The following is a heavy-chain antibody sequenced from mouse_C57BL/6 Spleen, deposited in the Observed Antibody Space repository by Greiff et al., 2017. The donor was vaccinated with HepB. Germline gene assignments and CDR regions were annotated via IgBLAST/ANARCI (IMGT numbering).Heavy chain of an antibody. J-gene: IGHJ2*01. Sequence: QVQLQQSGPELVKPGASVKISCKASGYSFSSSWMNWVKQRPGKGLEWIGRIYPGDGDTNYNGKFKGKATLTADKSSSTAYMQLSSLTSEDSAVYFCARSEGDGYFDYWGQGTTLTVSS. CDR3: ARSEGDGYFDY. CDR2: IYPGDGDT. CDR1: GYSFSSSW. D-gene: IGHD2-3*01. V-gene: IGHV1-82*01.